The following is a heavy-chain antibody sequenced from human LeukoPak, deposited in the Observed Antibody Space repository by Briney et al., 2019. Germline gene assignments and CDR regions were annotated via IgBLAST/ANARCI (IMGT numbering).Heavy chain of an antibody. J-gene: IGHJ4*02. CDR3: ARRVGDY. D-gene: IGHD3-10*01. CDR1: GGSISSYY. Sequence: SETLSLTCTVSGGSISSYYWSWIRQPPGKGLEWIGYIYYSGSTNYNPSLKSRVTISVDTSKNQFSLKLSSVTAADTAVYYCARRVGDYWGQGTLVTVSS. CDR2: IYYSGST. V-gene: IGHV4-59*08.